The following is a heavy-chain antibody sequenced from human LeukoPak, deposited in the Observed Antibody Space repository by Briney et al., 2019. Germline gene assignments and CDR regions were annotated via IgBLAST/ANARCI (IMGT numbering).Heavy chain of an antibody. V-gene: IGHV3-23*01. CDR2: ISGSGGST. D-gene: IGHD6-13*01. CDR1: GFTFNTYS. CDR3: AKVSSWPYYFDY. Sequence: GGSLRLSCAASGFTFNTYSMNWARQAPGKGLEWVSAISGSGGSTYYADSVKGRFTISRDNSKNTLYLQMNSLRAEDTAVYYCAKVSSWPYYFDYWGQGTLVTVSS. J-gene: IGHJ4*02.